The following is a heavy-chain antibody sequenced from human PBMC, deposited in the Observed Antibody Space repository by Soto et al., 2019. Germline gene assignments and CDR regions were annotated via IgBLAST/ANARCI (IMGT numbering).Heavy chain of an antibody. J-gene: IGHJ6*02. Sequence: ASVKVSCKASGYTFTSYAMHWVLQAPGQRLEWMGWINAGNGNTKYSQKFQGRVTITRDTSASTAYMELSSLRSEDTAVYYCARDPEYSSSWYGMDVWGQGTMVTVSS. CDR1: GYTFTSYA. V-gene: IGHV1-3*01. CDR2: INAGNGNT. CDR3: ARDPEYSSSWYGMDV. D-gene: IGHD6-13*01.